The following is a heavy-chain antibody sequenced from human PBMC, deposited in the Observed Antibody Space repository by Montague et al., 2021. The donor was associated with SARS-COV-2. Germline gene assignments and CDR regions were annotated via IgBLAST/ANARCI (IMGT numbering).Heavy chain of an antibody. V-gene: IGHV3-9*02. J-gene: IGHJ4*02. CDR2: ISCDRGST. D-gene: IGHD5-12*01. CDR1: GFPSGDYS. CDR3: AKDSTGGYESYFDY. Sequence: SRRLSCAASGFPSGDYSMHWVRQAPGKGLECVSVISCDRGSTGYSGSVKGRFTISRDSAKNSLYLQVDSLRAEDTALYYCAKDSTGGYESYFDYWGQGTVVTVSS.